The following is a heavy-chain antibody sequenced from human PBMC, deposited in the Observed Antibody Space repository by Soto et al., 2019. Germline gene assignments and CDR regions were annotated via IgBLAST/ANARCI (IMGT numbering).Heavy chain of an antibody. CDR3: ARVVVAATLGGTPDY. V-gene: IGHV1-18*01. D-gene: IGHD2-15*01. Sequence: VSVKLYCKASGYTFSSYGISWVRQAPRQGLEWMGWISAYNGNTNYAQKLQGRVTMTTDTSTSTAYMELRSLRSDDTAVYYCARVVVAATLGGTPDYWGQGTLVTVSS. J-gene: IGHJ4*02. CDR1: GYTFSSYG. CDR2: ISAYNGNT.